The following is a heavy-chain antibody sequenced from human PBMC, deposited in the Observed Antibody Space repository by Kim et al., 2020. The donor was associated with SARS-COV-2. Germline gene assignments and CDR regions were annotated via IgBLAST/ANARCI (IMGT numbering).Heavy chain of an antibody. CDR1: GFTFSSYG. V-gene: IGHV3-33*05. J-gene: IGHJ4*02. CDR2: ISYDGSNK. CDR3: ARESNTMIVVASFDY. D-gene: IGHD3-22*01. Sequence: GGSLRLSCAASGFTFSSYGMHWVRQAPGKGLEWVAVISYDGSNKYYADSVKGRFTISRDNSKNTLYLQMNSLRAEDTAVYYCARESNTMIVVASFDYWGQGTLVTVSS.